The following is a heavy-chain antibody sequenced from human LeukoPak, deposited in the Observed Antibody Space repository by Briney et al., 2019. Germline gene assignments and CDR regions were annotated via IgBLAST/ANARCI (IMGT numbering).Heavy chain of an antibody. CDR2: IYPGDSDT. J-gene: IGHJ4*02. CDR3: ARQYSSGWYYFDY. D-gene: IGHD6-19*01. Sequence: GESLKISCKGSGYSFTSYWIGWVRQMPGKGQEWMGIIYPGDSDTRYSPSFPGQVTISADKSISTAYLQWSSLKASDTAMYYCARQYSSGWYYFDYWGQGTLVTVSS. CDR1: GYSFTSYW. V-gene: IGHV5-51*01.